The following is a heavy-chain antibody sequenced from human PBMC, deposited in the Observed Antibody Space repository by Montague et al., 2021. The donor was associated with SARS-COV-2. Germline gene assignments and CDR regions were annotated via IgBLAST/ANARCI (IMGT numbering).Heavy chain of an antibody. D-gene: IGHD2-21*01. CDR3: ARRHIVASNRAFDY. CDR1: GDSITNNYY. Sequence: SETLSLTCTVSGDSITNNYYWGWIRQPPGKGLEWIGTIYHSGTTYYNPSLKSRVTISVDTSNNQFSLMLTSVTAADTAVYYCARRHIVASNRAFDYWGQGTLVTVSS. J-gene: IGHJ4*02. V-gene: IGHV4-38-2*02. CDR2: IYHSGTT.